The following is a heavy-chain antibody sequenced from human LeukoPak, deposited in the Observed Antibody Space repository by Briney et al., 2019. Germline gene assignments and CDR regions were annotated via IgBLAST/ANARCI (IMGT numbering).Heavy chain of an antibody. V-gene: IGHV4-39*01. CDR2: IYYSGST. Sequence: SETLSVTCTVSGGSISSSSYYWGWIRQPPGKGLEWIGSIYYSGSTYYNPSLKSRVTISVDTSKNQFSLKLSSVTAADTAVYYCARTAEMATITGYYFDYWGQGTLVTVSS. J-gene: IGHJ4*02. D-gene: IGHD5-24*01. CDR1: GGSISSSSYY. CDR3: ARTAEMATITGYYFDY.